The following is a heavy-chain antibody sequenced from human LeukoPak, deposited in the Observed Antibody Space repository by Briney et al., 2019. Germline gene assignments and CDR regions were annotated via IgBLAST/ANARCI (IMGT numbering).Heavy chain of an antibody. J-gene: IGHJ4*02. V-gene: IGHV3-23*01. D-gene: IGHD2-2*01. CDR2: IRGSGDIT. CDR1: GFTFSSYG. Sequence: PGGSLRLSCAASGFTFSSYGMSWVRQAPGKGLEWVSGIRGSGDITFYADSVKGRFTISRDNSKNTLFLQMNSLRAEDRAVYYCAKDSLRTVPKASFDSWGQGTLVTVSS. CDR3: AKDSLRTVPKASFDS.